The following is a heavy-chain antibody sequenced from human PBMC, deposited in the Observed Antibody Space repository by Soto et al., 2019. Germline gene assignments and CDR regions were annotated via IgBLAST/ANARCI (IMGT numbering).Heavy chain of an antibody. J-gene: IGHJ4*02. CDR2: IGDSGHTT. CDR3: AKRPIIAPGYFDY. CDR1: GFTFSTYA. Sequence: VQLLESGGGLVQPGGSLRLSCAASGFTFSTYAMSWVRQAPGKGLEWVSAIGDSGHTTYYADSVKGRFTISRDNSKNTLYLQMSSLRAEDTAVYYCAKRPIIAPGYFDYWGQGTLVTVSS. V-gene: IGHV3-23*01. D-gene: IGHD2-21*01.